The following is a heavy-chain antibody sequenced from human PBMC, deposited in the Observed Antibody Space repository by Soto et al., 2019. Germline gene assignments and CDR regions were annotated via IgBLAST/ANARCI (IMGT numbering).Heavy chain of an antibody. CDR3: ARGYTSGWYYFDY. D-gene: IGHD6-19*01. CDR1: GFTFSSYE. J-gene: IGHJ4*02. Sequence: PGGSLRLSCAASGFTFSSYEMNWVRQAPGKGLEWVSYISSSGSTIYYADSVKGRFTISRDNAKNSLYLQMNSLGAEDTAVYYCARGYTSGWYYFDYWGQGTLVTVSS. CDR2: ISSSGSTI. V-gene: IGHV3-48*03.